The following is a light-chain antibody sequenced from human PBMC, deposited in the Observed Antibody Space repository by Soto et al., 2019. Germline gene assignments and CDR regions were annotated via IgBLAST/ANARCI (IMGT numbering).Light chain of an antibody. CDR3: QQTYSTPNT. CDR2: AAS. J-gene: IGKJ5*01. V-gene: IGKV1-39*01. Sequence: DIQMTQSPSSLSASVGDRVTITCRASQSISRHVNWYQQRPGKAPKLLIYAASSLQSGVPSRFSGRGSGTDFTLTISGLQPKDFATYYCQQTYSTPNTFGQGTRLEIK. CDR1: QSISRH.